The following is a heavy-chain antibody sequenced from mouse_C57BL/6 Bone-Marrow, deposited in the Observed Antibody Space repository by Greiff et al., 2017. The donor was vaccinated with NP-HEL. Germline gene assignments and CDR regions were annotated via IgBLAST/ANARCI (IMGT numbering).Heavy chain of an antibody. CDR3: AREPPYYYGSSPSYWYFDV. CDR1: GFTFSDYY. V-gene: IGHV5-16*01. CDR2: INYDGSST. Sequence: EVKLVESEGGLVQPGSSMKLSCTASGFTFSDYYMAWVRQVPEKGLEWVANINYDGSSTYYLDSLKSRFIISRDNAKNILYLQMSSLKSEDTATYYCAREPPYYYGSSPSYWYFDVWGTGTTVTVSS. J-gene: IGHJ1*03. D-gene: IGHD1-1*01.